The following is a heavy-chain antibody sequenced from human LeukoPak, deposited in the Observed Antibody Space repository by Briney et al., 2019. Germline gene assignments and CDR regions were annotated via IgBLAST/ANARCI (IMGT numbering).Heavy chain of an antibody. V-gene: IGHV3-21*01. J-gene: IGHJ4*02. D-gene: IGHD6-13*01. CDR1: GFTFSSYS. CDR2: ISSSNTYI. Sequence: GGSLRLSCAASGFTFSSYSMNWVRQAPGKGLEWVSSISSSNTYIYYADSVKGRFTISRDNARYSLYLQMNTLRAEDTAVYYCARVAIEGAGADYWGQGTLVTVSS. CDR3: ARVAIEGAGADY.